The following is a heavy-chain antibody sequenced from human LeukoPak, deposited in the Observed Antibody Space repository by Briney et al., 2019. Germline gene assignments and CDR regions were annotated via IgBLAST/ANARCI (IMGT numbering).Heavy chain of an antibody. V-gene: IGHV1-69*13. CDR3: AREEREYCGGDCNDAFDI. CDR1: GGTFSSYA. Sequence: ASVKVSCKASGGTFSSYAISWVRQAPGQGLEWMGGIIPIFGTANYAQKFQGRVTITADESTSTAYMELSSLRSWDTGVYYCAREEREYCGGDCNDAFDIWGQGTMVTVSS. CDR2: IIPIFGTA. D-gene: IGHD2-21*02. J-gene: IGHJ3*02.